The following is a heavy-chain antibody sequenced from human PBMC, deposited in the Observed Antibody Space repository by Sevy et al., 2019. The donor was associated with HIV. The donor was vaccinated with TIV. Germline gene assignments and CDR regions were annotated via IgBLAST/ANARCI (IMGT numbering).Heavy chain of an antibody. Sequence: GGSLRLSCAASGFTFSNYWMSWVRQAPGKGLEWVANIKEDGSEKYYVDSVKGRFTISRDNAKNSLFLQMNSLRAEDTALYYCARDCSSTSCLWGLDVWGQGTTVTVSS. CDR2: IKEDGSEK. J-gene: IGHJ6*02. CDR3: ARDCSSTSCLWGLDV. D-gene: IGHD2-2*01. V-gene: IGHV3-7*03. CDR1: GFTFSNYW.